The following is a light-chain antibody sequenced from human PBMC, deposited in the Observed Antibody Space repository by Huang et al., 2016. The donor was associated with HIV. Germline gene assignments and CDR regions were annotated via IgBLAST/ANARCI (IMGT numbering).Light chain of an antibody. CDR2: GAS. J-gene: IGKJ1*01. V-gene: IGKV3-15*01. CDR1: QIVSSN. CDR3: QQYNNWPPAWT. Sequence: EIVMTQSPATLSVSPGERATLSCRASQIVSSNLAWYPQEPGQAPRLLIYGASTRATGIPARFSGSGSGTEFTLIISSLQSEDFAVYYCQQYNNWPPAWTFGQGTKVEIK.